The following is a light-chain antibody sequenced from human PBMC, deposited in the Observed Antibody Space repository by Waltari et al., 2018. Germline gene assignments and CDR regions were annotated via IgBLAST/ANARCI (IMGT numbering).Light chain of an antibody. CDR2: EDE. J-gene: IGLJ3*02. Sequence: QSVLTQPPSVSAAPGQRVTISCSGSSSDLGDNYVSWYQQVPGTAPKLLVYEDENGLSEMPDRFSASKSGTSATLAITGLQTGDEADYYCATWDSSLRAEVFGGGTKLTVL. V-gene: IGLV1-51*02. CDR1: SSDLGDNY. CDR3: ATWDSSLRAEV.